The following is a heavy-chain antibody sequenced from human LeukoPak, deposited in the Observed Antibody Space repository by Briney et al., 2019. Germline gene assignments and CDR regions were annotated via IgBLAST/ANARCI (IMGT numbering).Heavy chain of an antibody. Sequence: GGSLRLSCAAFGFTFSSYWMNWVRQAPGKGLVWDSRIASDGSSTTYADSVKGRFSISRDNAKNTLYLQMNSLRVEDTAVYYCARGRPHGNDYWGQGTLVTVSS. V-gene: IGHV3-74*01. J-gene: IGHJ4*02. D-gene: IGHD4-23*01. CDR3: ARGRPHGNDY. CDR2: IASDGSST. CDR1: GFTFSSYW.